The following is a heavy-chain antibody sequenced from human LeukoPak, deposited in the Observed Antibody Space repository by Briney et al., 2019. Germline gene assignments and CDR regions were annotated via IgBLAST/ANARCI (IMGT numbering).Heavy chain of an antibody. Sequence: GGSLRLSCAASGFTFSTYSMNWVRQAPGKGLEWVSYISSSSSTIYYADSVKGRFTISRDNAKNSLYLQMNSLRAEDTAVYYCARDLGYCSSTSCGDAFDIWGQGTMVTVSS. D-gene: IGHD2-2*01. CDR3: ARDLGYCSSTSCGDAFDI. J-gene: IGHJ3*02. CDR1: GFTFSTYS. V-gene: IGHV3-48*01. CDR2: ISSSSSTI.